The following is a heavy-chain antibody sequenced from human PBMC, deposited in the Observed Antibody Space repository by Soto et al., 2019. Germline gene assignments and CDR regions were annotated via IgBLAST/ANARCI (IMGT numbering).Heavy chain of an antibody. CDR1: GFTFSTYA. CDR2: IGGGSGGT. CDR3: AKSGTTSVDYYYYMDV. J-gene: IGHJ6*03. Sequence: EVQLLESGGGSVQPGGSLRLSCAASGFTFSTYAMSWVRQAPGKGLEWVSVIGGGSGGTNYADSVKGRFTISRDNSKSTLYLQMNSLRADDTAVYYCAKSGTTSVDYYYYMDVWGQGATVTVSS. D-gene: IGHD2-2*01. V-gene: IGHV3-23*01.